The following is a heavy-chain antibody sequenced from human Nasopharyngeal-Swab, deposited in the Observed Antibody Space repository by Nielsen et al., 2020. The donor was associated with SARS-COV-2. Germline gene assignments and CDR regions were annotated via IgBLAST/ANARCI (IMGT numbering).Heavy chain of an antibody. D-gene: IGHD5-12*01. CDR2: INHSGST. J-gene: IGHJ4*02. CDR3: ARGRGQLAIFYSDYDYFDY. Sequence: WIRQPPGKGLEWIGEINHSGSTNYNPSLKSRVTISVDTSKNQFSLKLSSVTAADTAVYYCARGRGQLAIFYSDYDYFDYWGQGTLVTVSS. V-gene: IGHV4-34*01.